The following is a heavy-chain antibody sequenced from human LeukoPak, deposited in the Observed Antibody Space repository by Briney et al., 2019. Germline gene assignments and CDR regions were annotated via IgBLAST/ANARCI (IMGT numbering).Heavy chain of an antibody. Sequence: SETLSLTCSVSSGSIISNNDYWGWIRQPPGKGLEWIGSIYYSGSTYYNPSLKSRVTISVDTSKNQFSLKLSSVTAADTAVYYCARGLVGYCSSTSCDLFDPWGQGTLVTVSS. V-gene: IGHV4-39*07. CDR1: SGSIISNNDY. J-gene: IGHJ5*02. D-gene: IGHD2-2*01. CDR2: IYYSGST. CDR3: ARGLVGYCSSTSCDLFDP.